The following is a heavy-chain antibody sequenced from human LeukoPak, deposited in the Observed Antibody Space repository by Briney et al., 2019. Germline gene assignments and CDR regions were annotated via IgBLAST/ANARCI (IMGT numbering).Heavy chain of an antibody. J-gene: IGHJ4*02. Sequence: SVKVSCKASGYTFTSYGISWVRQAPGQGLEWMGGIIPIFGTANYAQKFQGRVTITADESTSTAYMELSSLRSEDTAVYYCARDPGTVRGGVDYWGQGTLVTVSS. CDR2: IIPIFGTA. D-gene: IGHD4-17*01. V-gene: IGHV1-69*13. CDR3: ARDPGTVRGGVDY. CDR1: GYTFTSYG.